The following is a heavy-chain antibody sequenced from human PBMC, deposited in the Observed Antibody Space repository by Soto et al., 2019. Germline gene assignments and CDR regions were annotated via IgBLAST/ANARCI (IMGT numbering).Heavy chain of an antibody. Sequence: VKVSCKASGYTFTSYAMHWVRQAPGQRLEWMGWINAGNGNTKYSQKFQGRVTITRDTSASTAYMELSSLRSEDTAVYYCARDLYYDFWSGYQARPTYGMDVWGQGTTVTVSS. V-gene: IGHV1-3*01. CDR3: ARDLYYDFWSGYQARPTYGMDV. CDR2: INAGNGNT. D-gene: IGHD3-3*01. CDR1: GYTFTSYA. J-gene: IGHJ6*02.